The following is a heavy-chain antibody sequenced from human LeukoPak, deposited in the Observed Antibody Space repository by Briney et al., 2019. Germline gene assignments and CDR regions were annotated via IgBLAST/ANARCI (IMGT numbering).Heavy chain of an antibody. Sequence: PGGSLRLSCAASGFTVSSNYMSWVRQAPGKGLEWVSYISSSGSTIYYADSVKGRFTISRDNAKNSLYLQMNSLRAEDTAVYYCAREGDGPATGADAFDIWGQGTMVTVSS. J-gene: IGHJ3*02. V-gene: IGHV3-11*04. CDR2: ISSSGSTI. CDR1: GFTVSSNY. CDR3: AREGDGPATGADAFDI. D-gene: IGHD7-27*01.